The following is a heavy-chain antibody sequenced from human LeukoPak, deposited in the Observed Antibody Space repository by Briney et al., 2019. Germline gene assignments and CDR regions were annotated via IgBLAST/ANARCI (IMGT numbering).Heavy chain of an antibody. CDR3: ARTSGWYYYGMDV. CDR2: IYYSGST. CDR1: GGSFSSYY. Sequence: SETLSLTCTVSGGSFSSYYWSWIRQPPGKGLEWIGYIYYSGSTNYNPSLKSRVTMSVDTSKNQFSLKLSSVTAADTAVYYCARTSGWYYYGMDVWGQGTTVTVSS. D-gene: IGHD6-19*01. V-gene: IGHV4-59*08. J-gene: IGHJ6*02.